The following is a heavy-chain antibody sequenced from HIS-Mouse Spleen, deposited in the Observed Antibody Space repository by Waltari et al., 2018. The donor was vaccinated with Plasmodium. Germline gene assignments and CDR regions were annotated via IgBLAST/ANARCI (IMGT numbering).Heavy chain of an antibody. CDR1: GGSFSGYY. CDR2: INHRGST. CDR3: ARVTSSGVYWYFDL. J-gene: IGHJ2*01. D-gene: IGHD3-3*01. V-gene: IGHV4-34*01. Sequence: QVQLQQWGAGLLKPSETLSLTCAVYGGSFSGYYWSWIRQPPGKGQEWIGEINHRGSTNNNPSLKSRVTISVDTSKNQFSLKLSSVTAADTAVYYCARVTSSGVYWYFDLWGRGTLVTVSS.